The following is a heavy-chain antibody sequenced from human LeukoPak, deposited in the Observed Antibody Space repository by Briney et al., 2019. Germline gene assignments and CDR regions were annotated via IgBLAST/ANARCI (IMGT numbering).Heavy chain of an antibody. V-gene: IGHV4-59*12. J-gene: IGHJ4*02. CDR3: ARSTGRDGFNRLYYFDY. CDR2: VYNSGST. CDR1: GGSISSYY. Sequence: SETLSLTCTVSGGSISSYYWSWIRRPPGKGLEWIGYVYNSGSTNFNPSLKTRVTISLDTSKNQFSLKLSSVTAADTAVYHCARSTGRDGFNRLYYFDYWGQGALVTVSS. D-gene: IGHD5-24*01.